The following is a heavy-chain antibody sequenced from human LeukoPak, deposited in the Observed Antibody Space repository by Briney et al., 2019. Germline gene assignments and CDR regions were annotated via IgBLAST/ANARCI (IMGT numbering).Heavy chain of an antibody. J-gene: IGHJ4*02. CDR1: GFTLSSYA. Sequence: GGSLRLSCAASGFTLSSYAMSWDRQAPGKGLEWVSAISGSGGSTYYADSVKGRFTISRDNSKNTLYLQMNSLRAEDTAVPYCASIAAAGTDGLDYWGQGTLVTVSS. CDR3: ASIAAAGTDGLDY. CDR2: ISGSGGST. V-gene: IGHV3-23*01. D-gene: IGHD6-13*01.